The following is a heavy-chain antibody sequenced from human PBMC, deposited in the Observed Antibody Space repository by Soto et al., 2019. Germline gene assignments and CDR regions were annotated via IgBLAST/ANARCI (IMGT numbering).Heavy chain of an antibody. V-gene: IGHV1-69*13. D-gene: IGHD6-13*01. CDR1: GGTFSSYA. CDR3: AREGVRNPHHYYYYYGMDV. CDR2: IIPIFGTA. J-gene: IGHJ6*02. Sequence: SVKVSCKASGGTFSSYAISWVRQAPGQGLEWMGGIIPIFGTANYAQKFQGRVTITADESTSTAYMELSSLRSEDTAVYYCAREGVRNPHHYYYYYGMDVWGQGTTVTVSS.